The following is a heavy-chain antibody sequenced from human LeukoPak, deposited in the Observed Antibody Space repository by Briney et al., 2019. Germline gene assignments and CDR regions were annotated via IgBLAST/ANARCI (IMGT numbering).Heavy chain of an antibody. CDR1: GLTLSNYW. Sequence: GGSLRLSCTASGLTLSNYWMIWVRQAPGKGLQWVAKIKQDGSEKYYVDSVKGRFTISRDNAENSLYLQMNSLRVEDTAVYYCAARSSGNPYFWGQGALVTVSS. V-gene: IGHV3-7*03. CDR3: AARSSGNPYF. D-gene: IGHD1-26*01. J-gene: IGHJ4*02. CDR2: IKQDGSEK.